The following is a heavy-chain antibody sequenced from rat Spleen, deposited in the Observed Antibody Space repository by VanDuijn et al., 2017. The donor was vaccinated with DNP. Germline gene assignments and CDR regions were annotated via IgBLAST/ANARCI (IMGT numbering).Heavy chain of an antibody. Sequence: EVQLVESGGGLVQSGRSLKLSCAASGLTFSDYNMAWVRQAPKKGLEWVATIIYDGSRTYYRDSVKGRFTISRDNAKSTLYLQMDSLRSEDTATYYCVTHPNNWGAFDYWGQGVMVTVSS. D-gene: IGHD1-10*01. CDR2: IIYDGSRT. CDR3: VTHPNNWGAFDY. V-gene: IGHV5S10*01. CDR1: GLTFSDYN. J-gene: IGHJ2*01.